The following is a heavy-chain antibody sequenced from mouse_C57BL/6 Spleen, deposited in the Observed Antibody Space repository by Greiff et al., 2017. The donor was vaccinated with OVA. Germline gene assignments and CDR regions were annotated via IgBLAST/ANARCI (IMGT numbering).Heavy chain of an antibody. V-gene: IGHV1-15*01. CDR2: IDPETGGT. Sequence: QVQLKESGAELVRPGASVTLSCKASGYTFTDYEMHWVKQTPVHGLEWIGAIDPETGGTAYNQKFKGKAILTADKSSSTAYMELRSLTSEDSAVYYCTRWLPFMDYWGQGTSVTVSS. D-gene: IGHD2-2*01. CDR3: TRWLPFMDY. J-gene: IGHJ4*01. CDR1: GYTFTDYE.